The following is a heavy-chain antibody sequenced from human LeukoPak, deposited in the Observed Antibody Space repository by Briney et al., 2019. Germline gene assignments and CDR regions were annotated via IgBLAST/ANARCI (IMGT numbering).Heavy chain of an antibody. CDR3: AKDSLADIDY. CDR2: IRHNGNSK. J-gene: IGHJ4*02. D-gene: IGHD3-16*01. V-gene: IGHV3-30*02. Sequence: PGGSLRLSCAASGFIFSTYGMYWVRQAPGKGLEWVAFIRHNGNSKNYADSVKGRSTISRDNSKNTLYLQMNSLSAEATAIYYCAKDSLADIDYWGQGTLVTVSS. CDR1: GFIFSTYG.